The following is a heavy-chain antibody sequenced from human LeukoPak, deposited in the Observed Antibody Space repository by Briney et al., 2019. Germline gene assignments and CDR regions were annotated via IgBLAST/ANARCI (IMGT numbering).Heavy chain of an antibody. V-gene: IGHV1-69*04. D-gene: IGHD6-6*01. CDR2: IIPIFGMA. CDR3: AKAIAARPGNWFDP. Sequence: GASVKVSCKASGGTFSSYAISWVRQAPGQGLEWMGRIIPIFGMANYAQKFQGRVTITADKSTSTAYMELSSLRSEDTAVYYCAKAIAARPGNWFDPWGRGTLVTVSS. J-gene: IGHJ5*02. CDR1: GGTFSSYA.